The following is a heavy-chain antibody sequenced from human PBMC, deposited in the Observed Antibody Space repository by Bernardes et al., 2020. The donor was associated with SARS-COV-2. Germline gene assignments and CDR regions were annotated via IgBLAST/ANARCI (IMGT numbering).Heavy chain of an antibody. J-gene: IGHJ4*02. V-gene: IGHV4-39*01. Sequence: SETLSLTCTVSGGSISSSSYYWGWIRQPPGKGLEWIGSIYYSGSTYYNPSLKSRVTISVDTSKNQFSLKLSSVTAADTAVYYCARSRAKYYYDSSGYYNWGQGTLVTVSS. D-gene: IGHD3-22*01. CDR1: GGSISSSSYY. CDR3: ARSRAKYYYDSSGYYN. CDR2: IYYSGST.